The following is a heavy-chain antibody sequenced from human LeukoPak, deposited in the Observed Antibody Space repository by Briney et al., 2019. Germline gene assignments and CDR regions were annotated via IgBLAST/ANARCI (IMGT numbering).Heavy chain of an antibody. CDR1: GYSISSGYY. Sequence: KPSETLSLTCTVSGYSISSGYYWGWIRQPPGKGLEWIGYIYYSGSTNYNPSLKSRVTISVDTSKNQFSLNLNSVTAADTAMYYCARVEGGSSWYSLDYWGQGTLVTVSS. CDR3: ARVEGGSSWYSLDY. D-gene: IGHD6-13*01. V-gene: IGHV4-38-2*02. CDR2: IYYSGST. J-gene: IGHJ4*02.